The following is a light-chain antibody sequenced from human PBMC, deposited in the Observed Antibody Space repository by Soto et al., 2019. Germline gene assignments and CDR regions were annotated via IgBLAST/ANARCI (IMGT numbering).Light chain of an antibody. Sequence: QSALTQPASVSGSPGQSITISCTGTSSDVGSYNFVSWYQQHPGKAPKLMIYEVTKRPSGVSNRFSGSKSGNTASLTISGIQAEDEADYYCCSYAGSRWVFGGGTKVTVL. V-gene: IGLV2-23*02. CDR1: SSDVGSYNF. J-gene: IGLJ3*02. CDR3: CSYAGSRWV. CDR2: EVT.